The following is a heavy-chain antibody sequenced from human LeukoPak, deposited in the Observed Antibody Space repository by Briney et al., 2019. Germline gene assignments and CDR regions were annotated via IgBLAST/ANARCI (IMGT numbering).Heavy chain of an antibody. Sequence: SETLSLTCTVSGGSISSYYWSWIRQPAGKGLEWIGRIYTSGSTNYNPSLKSRVTMSVDTSKNQFSLKLSSVTAADTAVYYCARLKQQLVLSHYYYYMDVWGKGTTVTVSS. CDR2: IYTSGST. D-gene: IGHD6-13*01. V-gene: IGHV4-4*07. CDR3: ARLKQQLVLSHYYYYMDV. CDR1: GGSISSYY. J-gene: IGHJ6*03.